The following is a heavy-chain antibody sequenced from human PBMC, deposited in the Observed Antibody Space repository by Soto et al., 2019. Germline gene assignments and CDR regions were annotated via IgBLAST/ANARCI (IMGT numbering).Heavy chain of an antibody. J-gene: IGHJ5*02. V-gene: IGHV1-2*04. CDR3: ARAWGSSSFGFDP. Sequence: ASVKVSCKASGYTFTGYYMHWVLQAPGQGLEWMGWINPNSGGTNYAQKFQGWVTMTRDTSISTAYMELSRLRSDDTAVYYCARAWGSSSFGFDPWGQGTLVTVSS. CDR1: GYTFTGYY. D-gene: IGHD6-6*01. CDR2: INPNSGGT.